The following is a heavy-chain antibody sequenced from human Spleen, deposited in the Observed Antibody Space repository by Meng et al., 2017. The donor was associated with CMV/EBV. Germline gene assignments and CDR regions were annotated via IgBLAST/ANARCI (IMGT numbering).Heavy chain of an antibody. CDR3: ARVLGHRDTLYYYYYGMDV. V-gene: IGHV1-2*02. J-gene: IGHJ6*02. CDR2: IHPHRGDT. CDR1: GYTFTAHY. Sequence: ASVKVSCKASGYTFTAHYFHWVRQAPGQGLEWMGWIHPHRGDTNYAQQFQGRVTMTRDTSTSTVYMELSSLRSDDTAVYYCARVLGHRDTLYYYYYGMDVWGQGTTVTVSS.